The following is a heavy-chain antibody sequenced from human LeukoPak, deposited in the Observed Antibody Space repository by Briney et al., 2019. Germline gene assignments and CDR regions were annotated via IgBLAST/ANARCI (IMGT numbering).Heavy chain of an antibody. CDR2: IYPGDSDT. J-gene: IGHJ4*02. CDR3: ARRLCSGGSCYYFDY. CDR1: GYSFTSYW. V-gene: IGHV5-51*01. D-gene: IGHD2-15*01. Sequence: GESLKISCKGSGYSFTSYWIGWVRQMPGKGLELMGMIYPGDSDTRYSPSFQGQVTISADKSTSTASLQWGSLKASDTAMYYCARRLCSGGSCYYFDYWGQGTLVTVSS.